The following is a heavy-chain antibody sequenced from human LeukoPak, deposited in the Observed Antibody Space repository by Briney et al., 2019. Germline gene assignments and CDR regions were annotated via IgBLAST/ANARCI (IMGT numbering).Heavy chain of an antibody. CDR2: IYTSGST. CDR3: ARAAVVSGYSPLDY. V-gene: IGHV4-61*02. D-gene: IGHD3-22*01. CDR1: GGSISSGSYY. J-gene: IGHJ4*02. Sequence: PSQTLSLTCTVSGGSISSGSYYWSWIRQPAGKGLEWIGRIYTSGSTNYNPSLKSRVTISVDTSKNQFSLKLSSVTAADTAVYYCARAAVVSGYSPLDYRGQGTLVTVSS.